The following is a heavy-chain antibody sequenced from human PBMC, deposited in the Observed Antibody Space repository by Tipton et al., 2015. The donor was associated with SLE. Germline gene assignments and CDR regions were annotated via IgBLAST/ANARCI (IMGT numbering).Heavy chain of an antibody. D-gene: IGHD3-10*01. Sequence: GSLRLSCAGSGFTFSSYVMSWVRQAPGKGLEWVSYMSGSSTYYADSVKGRFTIARDNAKRTLYLQMNSLRAEDTAVYYCARELYFRELENYKAMDVWGQGTTVTVSS. CDR3: ARELYFRELENYKAMDV. J-gene: IGHJ6*02. CDR1: GFTFSSYV. CDR2: MSGSST. V-gene: IGHV3-48*01.